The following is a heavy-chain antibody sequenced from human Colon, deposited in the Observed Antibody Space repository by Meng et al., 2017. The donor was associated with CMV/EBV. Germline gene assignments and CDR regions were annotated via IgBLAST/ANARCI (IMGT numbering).Heavy chain of an antibody. Sequence: ASVKVSCKSFGYTLRTYYMHWVRQAPGQGLEWMGRIDPSGSATIYAQKFQGRVTMTKDMSTSTVYIEVGSLTPDDTAVYYCARDPGLGWSDYWGQGTQVPSPQ. CDR3: ARDPGLGWSDY. CDR1: GYTLRTYY. CDR2: IDPSGSAT. J-gene: IGHJ4*02. D-gene: IGHD2-15*01. V-gene: IGHV1-46*01.